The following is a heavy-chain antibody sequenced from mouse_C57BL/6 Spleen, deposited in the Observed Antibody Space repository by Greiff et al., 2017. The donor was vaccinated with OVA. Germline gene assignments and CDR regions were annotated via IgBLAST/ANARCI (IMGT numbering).Heavy chain of an antibody. J-gene: IGHJ4*01. Sequence: QVQLQQSGPELVKPGASVKISCKASGYAFSSSWMNWVKQRPGKGLEWIGRIYPGDGDTNYNGKFKGKDTLTADKSSSTAYMQLSSLTSEDSAVYFCARCSSLAMDYWGQGTSVTVSS. CDR3: ARCSSLAMDY. V-gene: IGHV1-82*01. CDR2: IYPGDGDT. D-gene: IGHD6-1*01. CDR1: GYAFSSSW.